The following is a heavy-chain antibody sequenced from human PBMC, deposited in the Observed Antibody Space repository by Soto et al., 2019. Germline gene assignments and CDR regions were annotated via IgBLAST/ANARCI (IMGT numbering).Heavy chain of an antibody. Sequence: EVQLLESGGGLVQPGGSLRLSCAASGFTFSSYAMRWVRQAPGKGLEWVSTISGSGDSTYYADSVKGRFTISGDNSKNSLYLQMNSLRAEDTAVYYCAKVGWDTMTTVTKGYFLHWGQGTLVTVSS. J-gene: IGHJ1*01. CDR1: GFTFSSYA. V-gene: IGHV3-23*01. D-gene: IGHD4-17*01. CDR3: AKVGWDTMTTVTKGYFLH. CDR2: ISGSGDST.